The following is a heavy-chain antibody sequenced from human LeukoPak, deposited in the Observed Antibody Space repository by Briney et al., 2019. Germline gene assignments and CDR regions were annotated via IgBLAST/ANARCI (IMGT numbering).Heavy chain of an antibody. CDR2: IGSSNGDT. D-gene: IGHD3-10*01. J-gene: IGHJ4*02. Sequence: PGGSLRLSCAASGFAFSSYPMTWVRQAPGKGLEWVSTIGSSNGDTHYADSVKGRFTIYRDNSKNTLYLQMNSLRAEDTAVYYCAKYYSTSGSSGGRVFDYWGQGTLVTVSS. CDR3: AKYYSTSGSSGGRVFDY. V-gene: IGHV3-23*01. CDR1: GFAFSSYP.